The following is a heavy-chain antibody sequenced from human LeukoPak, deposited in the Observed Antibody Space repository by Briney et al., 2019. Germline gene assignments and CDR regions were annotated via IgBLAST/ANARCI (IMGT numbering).Heavy chain of an antibody. CDR3: ARRSSSWYPPVGYYYYMDV. J-gene: IGHJ6*03. CDR2: MNPNSGNT. D-gene: IGHD6-13*01. CDR1: GYTFTSYD. Sequence: ASVKVSCKASGYTFTSYDINWVRQATGQGLEWMRWMNPNSGNTGYAQKFQGRVTITRNTSISTAYMELSSLRSEDTAVYYCARRSSSWYPPVGYYYYMDVWGKGTTVTVSS. V-gene: IGHV1-8*03.